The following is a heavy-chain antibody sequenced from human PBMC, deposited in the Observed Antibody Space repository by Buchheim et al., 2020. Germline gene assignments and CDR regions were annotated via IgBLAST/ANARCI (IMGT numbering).Heavy chain of an antibody. V-gene: IGHV3-7*01. CDR3: ARDAGGSGSLGRPWNNWYFDL. CDR1: GFTFSSYW. Sequence: EVQLVESGGGLVQPGGSLRLSCAASGFTFSSYWMSWVRQAPGKGLEWVANIKQDGSEKYYVDSVKGRFTISRDNAKNSLYLQMNSLRAEDTAVYYCARDAGGSGSLGRPWNNWYFDLWGRGTL. CDR2: IKQDGSEK. J-gene: IGHJ2*01. D-gene: IGHD3-10*01.